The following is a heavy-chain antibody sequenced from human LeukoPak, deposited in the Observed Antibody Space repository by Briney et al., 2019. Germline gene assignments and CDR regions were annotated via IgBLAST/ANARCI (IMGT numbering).Heavy chain of an antibody. CDR1: GFTFSSYA. D-gene: IGHD2-2*01. V-gene: IGHV3-30-3*01. Sequence: GGSLRLSCAASGFTFSSYAMHWVRQAPGKGLEWVAVISYDGSNKYYADSVKGRFTISRDNSKNTLYLQTNSLRAEDTAVYYCARDGGDCSSTSCYPWFDPWGQGTLVTVSS. CDR3: ARDGGDCSSTSCYPWFDP. CDR2: ISYDGSNK. J-gene: IGHJ5*02.